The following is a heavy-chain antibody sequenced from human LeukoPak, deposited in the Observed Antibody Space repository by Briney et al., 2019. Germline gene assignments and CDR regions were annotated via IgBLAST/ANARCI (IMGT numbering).Heavy chain of an antibody. D-gene: IGHD4-23*01. CDR3: ASYGGNPSRFDP. Sequence: GGSLRLSCAASGFTFSTYEMNRVRQAPGKGLGWVSHISSSGRTIYYADSVKGRFTISRDNAQNSLYLQMNSLRAEDTAVYYCASYGGNPSRFDPWGQGTLVTVSS. J-gene: IGHJ5*02. CDR2: ISSSGRTI. CDR1: GFTFSTYE. V-gene: IGHV3-48*03.